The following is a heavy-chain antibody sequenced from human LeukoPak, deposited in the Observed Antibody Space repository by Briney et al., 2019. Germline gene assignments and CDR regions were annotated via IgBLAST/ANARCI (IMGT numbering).Heavy chain of an antibody. CDR1: GVSISSSSYY. J-gene: IGHJ4*02. Sequence: AETLSLTCTVSGVSISSSSYYWGWLRPPPGKGREGIGSIYYSGNTYYNPSLKSRVTISVDTSKNLFPLKLSSVTAADTAVYYCARTPSVYCSGGNCYPGHFDYWGQGTLVTVSS. V-gene: IGHV4-39*06. CDR2: IYYSGNT. D-gene: IGHD2-15*01. CDR3: ARTPSVYCSGGNCYPGHFDY.